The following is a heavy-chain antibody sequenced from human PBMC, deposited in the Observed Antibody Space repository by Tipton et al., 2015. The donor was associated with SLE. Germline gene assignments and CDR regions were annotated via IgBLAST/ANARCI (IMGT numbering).Heavy chain of an antibody. CDR2: VFYSGST. D-gene: IGHD2-2*01. CDR1: GASMSGDY. Sequence: TLSLTCTVSGASMSGDYWSWIRQPPGGGLKWIGYVFYSGSTRYNPSLQSRVSSSIDTSKSPFSLRLSSGTTADTAVYYCARHMSVTYANFDVWGQGTVVTVSS. J-gene: IGHJ3*01. CDR3: ARHMSVTYANFDV. V-gene: IGHV4-59*08.